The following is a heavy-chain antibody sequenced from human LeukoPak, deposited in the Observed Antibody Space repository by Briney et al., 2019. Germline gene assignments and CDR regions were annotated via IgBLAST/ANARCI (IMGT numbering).Heavy chain of an antibody. CDR2: ISAYNGNT. J-gene: IGHJ6*03. CDR1: GYTFTSYG. D-gene: IGHD2-2*01. V-gene: IGHV1-18*01. CDR3: ARGGDIVVVPAAIPHYYMDV. Sequence: GASVKVSCKASGYTFTSYGISWVRQAPGQGLEWMGWISAYNGNTNYAQKLQGRVTMTTDTSTSTAYMELRSLRSDDTAVYYCARGGDIVVVPAAIPHYYMDVWGKGTTVTVSS.